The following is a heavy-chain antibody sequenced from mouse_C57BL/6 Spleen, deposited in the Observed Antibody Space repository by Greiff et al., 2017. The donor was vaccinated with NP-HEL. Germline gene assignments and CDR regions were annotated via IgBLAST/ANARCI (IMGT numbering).Heavy chain of an antibody. CDR1: GYTFTSYG. CDR2: IYPRSGNT. J-gene: IGHJ3*01. V-gene: IGHV1-81*01. D-gene: IGHD4-1*01. Sequence: QVQLQQSGAELARPGASVKLSCKASGYTFTSYGISWVKQRTGQGLEWIGEIYPRSGNTYYNEKFKGKATLTADKSSSTAYMELRSLTSEDSAVYFCAANWDETYWGQGTLVTVSA. CDR3: AANWDETY.